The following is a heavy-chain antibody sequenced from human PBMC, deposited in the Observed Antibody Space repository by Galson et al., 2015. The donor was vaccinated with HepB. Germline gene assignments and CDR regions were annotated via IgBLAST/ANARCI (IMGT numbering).Heavy chain of an antibody. Sequence: SLRLSCAASGFTFSSYWMSWVRQAPGKGLEWVANIKQDGSEKYYVDSVKGRFTISRDNAKNSLYLQMNSLRAEDTAVYYCARDSLSVDFWSGWCFDPWGQRTLVTVSS. CDR2: IKQDGSEK. CDR3: ARDSLSVDFWSGWCFDP. V-gene: IGHV3-7*03. D-gene: IGHD3-3*01. CDR1: GFTFSSYW. J-gene: IGHJ5*02.